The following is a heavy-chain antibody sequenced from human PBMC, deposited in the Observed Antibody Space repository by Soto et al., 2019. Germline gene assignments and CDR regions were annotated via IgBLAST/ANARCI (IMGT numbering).Heavy chain of an antibody. D-gene: IGHD6-19*01. CDR2: IGPDGTST. CDR3: VREVIAVLGSIRWFDP. Sequence: PGGSLRLSCAVSGVTFRDYWTHWVRQVPGKGLLWVSRIGPDGTSTKYADSVKGRFTISRSNPENTLYLQMNSLRAEDTGVYYCVREVIAVLGSIRWFDPWGQGTPVTVSS. V-gene: IGHV3-74*01. J-gene: IGHJ5*02. CDR1: GVTFRDYW.